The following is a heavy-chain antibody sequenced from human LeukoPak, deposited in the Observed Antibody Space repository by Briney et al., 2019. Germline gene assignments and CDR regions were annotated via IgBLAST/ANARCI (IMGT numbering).Heavy chain of an antibody. V-gene: IGHV5-51*01. CDR2: IYPRDSDT. J-gene: IGHJ4*02. Sequence: GESLKISCKGSGYNFASYWIGRVRQMPGKGLEWMGIIYPRDSDTRYSPSFQGQVTISADKSISTAYLQWSSLRASDTAMYYCARWHPSWDFPYWGQGTLVTVSS. CDR3: ARWHPSWDFPY. D-gene: IGHD3-3*01. CDR1: GYNFASYW.